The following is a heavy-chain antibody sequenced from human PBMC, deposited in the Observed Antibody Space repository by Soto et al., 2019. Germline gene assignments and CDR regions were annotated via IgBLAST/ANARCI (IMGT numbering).Heavy chain of an antibody. CDR1: GGSLSNFY. CDR3: VRSGHTFGGVV. V-gene: IGHV4-59*01. J-gene: IGHJ4*02. D-gene: IGHD3-16*01. CDR2: MYYSGSS. Sequence: SETLSLTCSVSGGSLSNFYGSWIRQPPGKGLEWIGYMYYSGSSNYNSSLKSRVTISIDTSKNQISLKLSSVTAADTAVYYCVRSGHTFGGVVWGQGTLVTVSS.